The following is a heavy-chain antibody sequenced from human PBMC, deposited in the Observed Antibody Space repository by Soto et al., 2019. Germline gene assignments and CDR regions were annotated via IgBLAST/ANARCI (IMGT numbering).Heavy chain of an antibody. V-gene: IGHV1-3*01. J-gene: IGHJ4*02. CDR2: INAGNGNT. CDR3: ARDKSPDDLWSGYYPFDY. D-gene: IGHD3-3*01. Sequence: GSSVKVSCKASGYTFTSYAMHWVRQAPGQRLEWMGWINAGNGNTKYSQKFQGRVTITRDTSASTAYMELSSLRSEDTAVYYCARDKSPDDLWSGYYPFDYWSQGTVISVS. CDR1: GYTFTSYA.